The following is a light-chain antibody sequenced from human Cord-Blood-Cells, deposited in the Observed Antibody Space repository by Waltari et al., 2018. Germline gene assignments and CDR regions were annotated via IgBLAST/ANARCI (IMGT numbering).Light chain of an antibody. CDR2: DFS. Sequence: QSALTQPRPVSGSPGRSVTISCTGTSSDVGGYNYVSWYQQHPGKPPKLMIYDFSKRPSGVPDRFSGSKSGNTASLTISGLQAEDEADYYCCSYAGSYTYVFGTGTKVTVL. CDR1: SSDVGGYNY. CDR3: CSYAGSYTYV. J-gene: IGLJ1*01. V-gene: IGLV2-11*01.